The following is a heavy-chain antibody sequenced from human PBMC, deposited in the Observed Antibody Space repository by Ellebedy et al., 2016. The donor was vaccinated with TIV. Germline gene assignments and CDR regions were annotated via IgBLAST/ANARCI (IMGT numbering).Heavy chain of an antibody. CDR1: GGTFSSYA. Sequence: ASVKVSCKASGGTFSSYAISWVRQAPGQGLEWMGGIIPIFGTANYAQKFQGRVTITADESTSTAYMELSSLRAEDTAVYYCARESRDDISFDYWGQGTLVTVSS. CDR2: IIPIFGTA. CDR3: ARESRDDISFDY. J-gene: IGHJ4*02. D-gene: IGHD3-22*01. V-gene: IGHV1-69*13.